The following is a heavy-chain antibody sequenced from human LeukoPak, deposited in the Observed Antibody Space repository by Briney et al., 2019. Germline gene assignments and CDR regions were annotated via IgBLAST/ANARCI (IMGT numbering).Heavy chain of an antibody. CDR2: IIPIFGTA. J-gene: IGHJ4*02. D-gene: IGHD4-17*01. CDR1: GGTFSSYA. V-gene: IGHV1-69*06. Sequence: LVKVSCKASGGTFSSYAISWVRQAPGQGLEWMGGIIPIFGTANYAQKFQGRVTMTEDTSTDTAYMELSSLRSEDTAVYYCATATFDYGDYAFDYWGQGTLVTVSS. CDR3: ATATFDYGDYAFDY.